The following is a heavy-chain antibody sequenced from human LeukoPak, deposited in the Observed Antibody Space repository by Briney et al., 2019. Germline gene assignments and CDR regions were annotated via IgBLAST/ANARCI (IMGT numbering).Heavy chain of an antibody. CDR1: GGSISSGSYY. V-gene: IGHV4-61*02. J-gene: IGHJ5*02. CDR2: IYTSGST. Sequence: PSETLSLTCTVSGGSISSGSYYWSWIRQPAGKGLEWIGRIYTSGSTNYNPSLKSRVTISVDTSKNQFSLKLSSVTAADTAVYYCARHPSSSSWYFGSKNEYNWFDPWGQGTLVTVSS. CDR3: ARHPSSSSWYFGSKNEYNWFDP. D-gene: IGHD6-13*01.